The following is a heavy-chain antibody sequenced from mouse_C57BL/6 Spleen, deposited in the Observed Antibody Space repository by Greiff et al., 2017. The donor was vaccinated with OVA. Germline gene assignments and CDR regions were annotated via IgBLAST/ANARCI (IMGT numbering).Heavy chain of an antibody. CDR2: IWSGGST. Sequence: VQLQQSGPGLVQPSQSLSITCTVSGFSLTSYGVHWVRQSPGKGLEWLGVIWSGGSTDYNAAFISRLRISKDNSKSQVFGKMNSLQADDTAIYYCATHYYGSSYNYAMDYWGQGTSDTVSS. D-gene: IGHD1-1*01. CDR1: GFSLTSYG. CDR3: ATHYYGSSYNYAMDY. J-gene: IGHJ4*01. V-gene: IGHV2-2*01.